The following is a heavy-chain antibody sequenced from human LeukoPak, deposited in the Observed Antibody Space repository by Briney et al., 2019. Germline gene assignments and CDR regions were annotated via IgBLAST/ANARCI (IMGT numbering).Heavy chain of an antibody. V-gene: IGHV4-39*01. CDR1: GVSISSSNSY. Sequence: SETLSLTCTVSGVSISSSNSYWGWIRQPPGKGLEWIGSIYYSGNTYYNASLKSQVSISIDTSKNQFSLRLNSVTAADTAMYYCAKSGGYGLIDYWGQGTLVTVSS. CDR3: AKSGGYGLIDY. D-gene: IGHD1-26*01. CDR2: IYYSGNT. J-gene: IGHJ4*02.